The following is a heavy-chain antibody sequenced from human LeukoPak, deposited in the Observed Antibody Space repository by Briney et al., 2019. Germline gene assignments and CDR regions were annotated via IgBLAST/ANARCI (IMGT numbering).Heavy chain of an antibody. D-gene: IGHD5-12*01. Sequence: GASVKVSCKASGGTFSSYAISWVRQAPGQGLEWMGGIIPIFGTANYAQKFQGRVTITADESTSTAYMELSSLRSEDTAVYYCARDRGGYSGYDPTEYYYYYYMDVWGKGTTVTISS. J-gene: IGHJ6*03. CDR2: IIPIFGTA. CDR3: ARDRGGYSGYDPTEYYYYYYMDV. V-gene: IGHV1-69*13. CDR1: GGTFSSYA.